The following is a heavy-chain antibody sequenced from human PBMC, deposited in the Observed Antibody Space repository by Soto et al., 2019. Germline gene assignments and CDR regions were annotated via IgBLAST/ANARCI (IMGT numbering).Heavy chain of an antibody. CDR2: INPNSGGT. Sequence: ASVEVSCKASGYTFTGYYIHWVRQAPGQGLEWMGWINPNSGGTNYAQKFQGRVTMTRDTSNSTAYMELSRLRSDDTAVYYCARDTRSSSWGIYYYYYGMDVWGQGTTVTVSS. V-gene: IGHV1-2*02. CDR3: ARDTRSSSWGIYYYYYGMDV. D-gene: IGHD6-13*01. J-gene: IGHJ6*02. CDR1: GYTFTGYY.